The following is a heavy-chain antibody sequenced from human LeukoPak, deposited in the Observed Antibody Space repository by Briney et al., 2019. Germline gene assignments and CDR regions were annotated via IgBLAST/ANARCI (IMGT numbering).Heavy chain of an antibody. J-gene: IGHJ3*02. CDR2: INHSGST. CDR1: GGSFSGYY. Sequence: PSETLSLTCAVYGGSFSGYYWSWIRQPPGKGLEWIGEINHSGSTNYNPSLKSRVTISVDTSKNQFPLKLSSVTAADTAVYYCARFPYCYSSGPRYAFDIWGQGTMVTVSS. V-gene: IGHV4-34*01. CDR3: ARFPYCYSSGPRYAFDI. D-gene: IGHD2-21*01.